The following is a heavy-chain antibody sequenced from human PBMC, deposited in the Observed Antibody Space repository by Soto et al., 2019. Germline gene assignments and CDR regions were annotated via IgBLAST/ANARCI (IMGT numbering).Heavy chain of an antibody. D-gene: IGHD2-15*01. CDR2: ISGSGDVI. Sequence: QVQLVESGGGLVKPGGSLRLSCAASAFKFSDYYMSWFRQAPGKGLEWVSYISGSGDVIYYADSVKGRFTISRDNDKKSVHLQMDTLRAEDTALYYCARAPDCGEGSCYRHFDLWGQGTRVAVSS. CDR3: ARAPDCGEGSCYRHFDL. V-gene: IGHV3-11*01. CDR1: AFKFSDYY. J-gene: IGHJ4*02.